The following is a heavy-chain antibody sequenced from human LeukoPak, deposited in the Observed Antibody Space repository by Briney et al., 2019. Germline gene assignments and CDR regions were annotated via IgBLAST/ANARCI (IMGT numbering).Heavy chain of an antibody. J-gene: IGHJ4*02. CDR1: GASINSGSYY. V-gene: IGHV4-61*02. CDR2: IYTSGST. Sequence: PSETLSLTCTVSGASINSGSYYWTWIRQPAGKGLEWIRRIYTSGSTNYNPSLKSRVTISLDTSKNHFSLKLDSVTAADTAVYYCARDGPSVYFDYWGQGTLVTVSS. CDR3: ARDGPSVYFDY.